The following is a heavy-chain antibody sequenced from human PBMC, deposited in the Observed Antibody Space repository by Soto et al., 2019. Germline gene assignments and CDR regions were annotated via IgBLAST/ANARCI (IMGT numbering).Heavy chain of an antibody. CDR1: GFTFRNYN. Sequence: EVQLVESGGGLVQPGGSLRLSCAASGFTFRNYNMNWVRQAPGKGLEWLSYISGASGTIYYADSMQGRFTISRDNAKTSLYLQMNGLRAEDTAMYYCARDCGYGCGMDVWGQGTTVIVSS. CDR2: ISGASGTI. D-gene: IGHD2-15*01. J-gene: IGHJ6*02. CDR3: ARDCGYGCGMDV. V-gene: IGHV3-48*01.